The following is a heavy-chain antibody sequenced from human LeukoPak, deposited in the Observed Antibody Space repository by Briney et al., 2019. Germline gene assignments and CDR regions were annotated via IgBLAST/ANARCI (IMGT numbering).Heavy chain of an antibody. V-gene: IGHV3-23*01. Sequence: GGSLRLSCAASGFTFSSYAMSWVRQAPGKGLEWVSAISGSGGSTYYADSVKGRFTISRDSSKNTLYLQMNSLRAEDTAVYYCARMSLEFNWFDPWGQGTLVTVSS. CDR1: GFTFSSYA. J-gene: IGHJ5*02. CDR2: ISGSGGST. D-gene: IGHD5/OR15-5a*01. CDR3: ARMSLEFNWFDP.